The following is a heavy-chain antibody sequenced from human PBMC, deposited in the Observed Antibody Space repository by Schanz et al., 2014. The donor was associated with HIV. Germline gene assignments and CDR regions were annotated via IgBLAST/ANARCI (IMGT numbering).Heavy chain of an antibody. J-gene: IGHJ4*02. CDR1: GFTFSNYA. D-gene: IGHD2-15*01. Sequence: QVQLVESGGGVVQPGRSLRLSCAVSGFTFSNYAMHWVRQAPGKGLEWVAVISYDGSNKYYADSVKGRFTISRDNSKNTLYLQMNSLRAEDTAVYYCARGGILEWDQPDFDYWGQGTLVTVSS. CDR2: ISYDGSNK. CDR3: ARGGILEWDQPDFDY. V-gene: IGHV3-30-3*01.